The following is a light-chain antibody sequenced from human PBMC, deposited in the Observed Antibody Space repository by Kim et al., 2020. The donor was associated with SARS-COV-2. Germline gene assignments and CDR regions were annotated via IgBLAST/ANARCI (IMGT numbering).Light chain of an antibody. CDR1: PGINNW. J-gene: IGKJ4*01. Sequence: DIQMTQSPSFVSASVGDRVTITCRASPGINNWLAWYQQRPGKAPKLLIYSASTLHTGVPSRFSGRGSGTDFTLTISSLQPEDSATYFCQQASSFPLTFGGGTKLEI. CDR2: SAS. CDR3: QQASSFPLT. V-gene: IGKV1-12*01.